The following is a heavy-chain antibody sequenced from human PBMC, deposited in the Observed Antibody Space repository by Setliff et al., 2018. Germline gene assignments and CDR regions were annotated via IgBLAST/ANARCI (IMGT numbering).Heavy chain of an antibody. CDR1: GFTFDDYG. Sequence: PGGSLRLSCAASGFTFDDYGMSWVRQAPGKGLEWVSGINWNGGSTGYVDSVKGRFTISRDNAKNSLYLQMNSLRAEDTALYYCARDLSYYDSSGYSPTDYWGQGILVTVSS. CDR3: ARDLSYYDSSGYSPTDY. V-gene: IGHV3-20*04. D-gene: IGHD3-22*01. CDR2: INWNGGST. J-gene: IGHJ4*02.